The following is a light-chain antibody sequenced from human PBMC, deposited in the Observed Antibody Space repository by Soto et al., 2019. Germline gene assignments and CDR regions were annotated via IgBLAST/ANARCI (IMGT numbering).Light chain of an antibody. Sequence: SYELTQPPSVSVAPGKTARITCGGNNIGSKSVYWYQQKPGQAPVLVIYFDRDRPSGIPERFSGSNSGNTATLTISRVEAGDEAVYYGQVWHNSGDHPWVFGGGTKLTVL. CDR2: FDR. CDR1: NIGSKS. J-gene: IGLJ3*02. V-gene: IGLV3-21*04. CDR3: QVWHNSGDHPWV.